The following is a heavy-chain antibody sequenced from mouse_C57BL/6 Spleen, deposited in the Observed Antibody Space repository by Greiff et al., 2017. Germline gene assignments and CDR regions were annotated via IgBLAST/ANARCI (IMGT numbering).Heavy chain of an antibody. J-gene: IGHJ3*01. Sequence: QVQLKESGPELVKPGASVKISCKASGYTFTDYYINWVKQRPGQGLEWIGWIFPGSGSTYYNEKFKGKAPLTVDKSSSTAYMLLSSLTSEDSAVYFCARRDYGSSFAYWGQGTLVTVSA. CDR3: ARRDYGSSFAY. CDR2: IFPGSGST. V-gene: IGHV1-75*01. D-gene: IGHD1-1*01. CDR1: GYTFTDYY.